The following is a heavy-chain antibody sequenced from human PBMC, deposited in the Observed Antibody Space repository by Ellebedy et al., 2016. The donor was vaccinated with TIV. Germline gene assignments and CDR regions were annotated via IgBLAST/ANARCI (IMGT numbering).Heavy chain of an antibody. CDR2: IYPSDSDT. CDR3: ARQYRYGDYGLGAFDI. Sequence: GESLKISCKGSGYSFTSYWIGWVRQMPGKGLEWMGIIYPSDSDTRYSPSFQGQVTISADKSISTAYLQWSSLKASDTAMYYCARQYRYGDYGLGAFDIWGQGTMVTVSS. CDR1: GYSFTSYW. V-gene: IGHV5-51*01. D-gene: IGHD4-17*01. J-gene: IGHJ3*02.